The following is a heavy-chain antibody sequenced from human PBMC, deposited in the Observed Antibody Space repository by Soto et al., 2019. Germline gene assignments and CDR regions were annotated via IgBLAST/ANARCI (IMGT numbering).Heavy chain of an antibody. Sequence: SETLSLTCTVSGGSVSSGSYYWNWIRQPPGKGLEWIGDIYYSGSTNYNPSLKSRVTISVDTSKNQFSLKLTSVTAADTAVYYCARDTVIAAYYYDMAVWAKGPRSPSP. CDR2: IYYSGST. V-gene: IGHV4-61*01. J-gene: IGHJ6*02. D-gene: IGHD6-6*01. CDR3: ARDTVIAAYYYDMAV. CDR1: GGSVSSGSYY.